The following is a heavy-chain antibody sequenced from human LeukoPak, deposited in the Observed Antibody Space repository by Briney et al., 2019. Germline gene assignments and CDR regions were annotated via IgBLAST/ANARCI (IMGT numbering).Heavy chain of an antibody. Sequence: PSETLSLTCTVSGGSISSYYWNWIRQPAGKGLEWIGRIYTSGSTNYNPSLKSRVTMSVDTSKNQFSLNLISVTAADTAVYYCARDLTDYYELDYWGQRTLVTVSS. D-gene: IGHD3-22*01. CDR2: IYTSGST. V-gene: IGHV4-4*07. CDR3: ARDLTDYYELDY. J-gene: IGHJ4*02. CDR1: GGSISSYY.